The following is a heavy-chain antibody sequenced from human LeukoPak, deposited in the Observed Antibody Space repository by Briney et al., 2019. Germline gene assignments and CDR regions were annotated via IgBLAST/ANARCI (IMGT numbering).Heavy chain of an antibody. J-gene: IGHJ4*02. CDR3: ARQAVRGVYFDY. V-gene: IGHV4-34*01. CDR2: INESKST. D-gene: IGHD3-10*01. CDR1: GGSFSGYY. Sequence: PSETLSLTCAVYGGSFSGYYWSWLRQPPGRGLEWIGEINESKSTNYNPSLKSRVTISVDTSKNQFSLNLRSVTAADTAVYYCARQAVRGVYFDYWGQGILVTVSS.